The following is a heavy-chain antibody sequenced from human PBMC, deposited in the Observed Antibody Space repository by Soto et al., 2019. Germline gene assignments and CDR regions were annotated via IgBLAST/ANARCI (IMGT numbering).Heavy chain of an antibody. CDR2: IYYSGST. CDR1: GGSISSYY. V-gene: IGHV4-59*01. J-gene: IGHJ4*02. D-gene: IGHD3-22*01. Sequence: SETLSLTCTVSGGSISSYYWSWIRQPPGKGLEWIGYIYYSGSTNYNPSLKSRVTISVDTSKNQFSLKLSSVTAADTAVYYCARWIDYYDSSGYPSFDYWGQGALVTVSS. CDR3: ARWIDYYDSSGYPSFDY.